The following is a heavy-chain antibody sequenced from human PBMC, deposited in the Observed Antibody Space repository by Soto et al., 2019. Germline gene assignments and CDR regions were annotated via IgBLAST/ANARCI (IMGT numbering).Heavy chain of an antibody. CDR1: GVSIIGGRYY. J-gene: IGHJ4*01. Sequence: PSETLSLTCNVSGVSIIGGRYYWSWIRQPPGKGLEWIGTIYFNGNTFYKPSLKSRLTISVDTSKNQISLRLTSVTAADSAVYYCARLGYYWGHGTLVTVSS. D-gene: IGHD3-16*01. V-gene: IGHV4-39*01. CDR3: ARLGYY. CDR2: IYFNGNT.